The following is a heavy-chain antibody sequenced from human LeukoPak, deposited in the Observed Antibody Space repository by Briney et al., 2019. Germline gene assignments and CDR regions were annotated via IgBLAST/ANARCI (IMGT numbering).Heavy chain of an antibody. V-gene: IGHV1-46*01. CDR2: INPSAGST. CDR3: ARDQEDYYDSSGYFF. D-gene: IGHD3-22*01. CDR1: GYTITSYY. Sequence: ASVKVSCKASGYTITSYYMHWVRQAPGQGLEWMGIINPSAGSTSYAQKFQGRVTMTRDMSTSTVYMELSSLRSEDTAVYYCARDQEDYYDSSGYFFWGQGTLVTVSS. J-gene: IGHJ4*02.